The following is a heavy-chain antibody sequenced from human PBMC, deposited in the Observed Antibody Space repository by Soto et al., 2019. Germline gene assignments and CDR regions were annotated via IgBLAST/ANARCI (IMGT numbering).Heavy chain of an antibody. Sequence: QVQLEESGPGLVKPSETLSLTCTVSGGSISSHYWSWVRQAPGKGLEWIGCIYYRGNTFYNPSLKGRGTISVDTSNNQFSLKLDSVTPADTAVYYCARDGREASGIDVWGQGTAVTVSS. D-gene: IGHD1-26*01. CDR3: ARDGREASGIDV. CDR2: IYYRGNT. V-gene: IGHV4-59*11. J-gene: IGHJ6*02. CDR1: GGSISSHY.